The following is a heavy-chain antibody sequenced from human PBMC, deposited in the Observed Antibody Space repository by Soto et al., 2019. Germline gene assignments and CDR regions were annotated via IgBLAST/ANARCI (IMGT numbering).Heavy chain of an antibody. Sequence: GASVKVSCKASGYTFTIYYMHWVLQSPLQRLEWMGIINPSGGSTSYAQKFQGRVTMTRDTSTSTVYMELSSLRSEDTAVYYCARVVHFWSGYYTDYYGMDVWGQGTTVTVSS. J-gene: IGHJ6*02. V-gene: IGHV1-46*01. D-gene: IGHD3-3*02. CDR1: GYTFTIYY. CDR3: ARVVHFWSGYYTDYYGMDV. CDR2: INPSGGST.